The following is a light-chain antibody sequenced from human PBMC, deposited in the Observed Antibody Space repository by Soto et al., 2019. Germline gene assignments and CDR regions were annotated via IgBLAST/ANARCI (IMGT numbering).Light chain of an antibody. CDR2: KTS. CDR3: QQYSSYYS. J-gene: IGKJ2*03. Sequence: DIQMTQSPSTLSASIGDRVTITCQASQNIFTWLAWYQKKPETAPTLLIYKTSNLQSGVPSRFSGSGSGTEFTLTIAGLQPDDFATYYCQQYSSYYSFGQGTKLEMK. V-gene: IGKV1-5*03. CDR1: QNIFTW.